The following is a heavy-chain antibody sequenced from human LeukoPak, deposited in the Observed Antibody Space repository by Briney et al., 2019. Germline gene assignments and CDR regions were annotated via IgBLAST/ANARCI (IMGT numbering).Heavy chain of an antibody. CDR1: GLAFSSYS. J-gene: IGHJ4*02. V-gene: IGHV3-30*04. D-gene: IGHD2-15*01. Sequence: GGSLRLSCVASGLAFSSYSMHWVRQAPGKGLEWVGVISYDGSNKYYADSVKGRFTISRDNSKNTLYLQMNSLRAEDTAVYYCARETSWWHYDYWGQGTLVTVSS. CDR3: ARETSWWHYDY. CDR2: ISYDGSNK.